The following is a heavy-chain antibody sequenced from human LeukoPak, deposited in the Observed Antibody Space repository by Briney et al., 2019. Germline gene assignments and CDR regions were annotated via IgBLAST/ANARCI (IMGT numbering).Heavy chain of an antibody. D-gene: IGHD2-2*01. Sequence: SVKVSCKASGDNFSSYVITWVRQAPGQGLEWMGRIIPTFDVANFAQIFKGRVTITADKSTNTAHLELSSLRSEDTAVYYCARGDVPAAPHFDYWGQGTLVTVSS. CDR3: ARGDVPAAPHFDY. V-gene: IGHV1-69*04. J-gene: IGHJ4*02. CDR1: GDNFSSYV. CDR2: IIPTFDVA.